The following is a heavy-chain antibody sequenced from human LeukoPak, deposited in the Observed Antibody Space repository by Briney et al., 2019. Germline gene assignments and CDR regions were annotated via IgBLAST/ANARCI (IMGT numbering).Heavy chain of an antibody. Sequence: PSEAVSLTCTVSGGSITSDIFYWNWIRQHPGKGLEWIGSIHNSRGTSYNPSHESRLTISLNTSENQFFLKMSYVTAADTAMYYCGKVGGNSNSWGQGTLVTVSS. CDR1: GGSITSDIFY. D-gene: IGHD4-23*01. CDR3: GKVGGNSNS. CDR2: IHNSRGT. J-gene: IGHJ4*02. V-gene: IGHV4-31*03.